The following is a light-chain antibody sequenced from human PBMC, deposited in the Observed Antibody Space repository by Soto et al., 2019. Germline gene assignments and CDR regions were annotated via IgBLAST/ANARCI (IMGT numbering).Light chain of an antibody. Sequence: ELVLTQSPGTLSLSQGESATLSCRASQSVSSSYLAWYQQKPGQAPRLLIYGASSRATGIPDRFSGSGSGTDFTLTISRLEPEDVAVYYCQQYGSSLWTFGQGTKVDIK. V-gene: IGKV3-20*01. CDR1: QSVSSSY. CDR3: QQYGSSLWT. J-gene: IGKJ1*01. CDR2: GAS.